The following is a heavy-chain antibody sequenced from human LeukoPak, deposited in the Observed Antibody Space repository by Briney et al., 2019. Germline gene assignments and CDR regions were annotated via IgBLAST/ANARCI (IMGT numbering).Heavy chain of an antibody. CDR1: RDTFTGYY. D-gene: IGHD2-21*02. CDR2: INPNSGGT. Sequence: ASVKVSCKASRDTFTGYYMHWVRQAPGQGREWMGWINPNSGGTNYAQKFQGRVTMTRATSISTAYMELSRLRSDDTAVYYCARDIYCGGDCSYFDYWGQGTLVTVSS. J-gene: IGHJ4*02. CDR3: ARDIYCGGDCSYFDY. V-gene: IGHV1-2*02.